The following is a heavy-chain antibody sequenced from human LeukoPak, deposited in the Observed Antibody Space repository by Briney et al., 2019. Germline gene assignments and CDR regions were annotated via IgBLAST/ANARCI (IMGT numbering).Heavy chain of an antibody. J-gene: IGHJ3*01. CDR1: GFTFSNYW. Sequence: GGSLRLSCVASGFTFSNYWMQWVRQVPGKGLVWVSRLNGDGTNIIYADSVKGRFTISRDNAENTLYLQMNSLRAEDTALYYCARSQSGVFDVWGQGTMVTVSS. CDR2: LNGDGTNI. V-gene: IGHV3-74*01. CDR3: ARSQSGVFDV. D-gene: IGHD2-8*01.